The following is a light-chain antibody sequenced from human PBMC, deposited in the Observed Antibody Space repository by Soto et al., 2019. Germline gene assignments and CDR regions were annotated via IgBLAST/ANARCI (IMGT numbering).Light chain of an antibody. Sequence: DIQMTQSPSTLSASVGDRVTITCRASQSISSWLAWYQQKPGKAPNLLIYKASSLEGGVPSRFSGSGSGTEFTLTINSLQPDDFATYYCQQYNSNPWTFGQGTEVEIK. V-gene: IGKV1-5*03. CDR3: QQYNSNPWT. CDR1: QSISSW. J-gene: IGKJ1*01. CDR2: KAS.